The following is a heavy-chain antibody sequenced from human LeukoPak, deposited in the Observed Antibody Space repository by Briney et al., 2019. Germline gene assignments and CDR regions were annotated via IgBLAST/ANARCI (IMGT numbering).Heavy chain of an antibody. CDR2: INHSGST. D-gene: IGHD2-15*01. V-gene: IGHV4-34*01. CDR1: GGSFSGYY. CDR3: ATGDGYCDGGTCYSYFDY. J-gene: IGHJ4*02. Sequence: SETLSLTCAVYGGSFSGYYWSWIRQPPGKGLEWIGEINHSGSTNYNPSLKSRVTISVDTSKNQFSLKLSSVTAADTALYYCATGDGYCDGGTCYSYFDYWGQGTLVIVSS.